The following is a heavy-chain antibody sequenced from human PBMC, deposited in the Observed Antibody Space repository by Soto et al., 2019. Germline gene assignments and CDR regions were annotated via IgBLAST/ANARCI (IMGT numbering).Heavy chain of an antibody. Sequence: QLQLVASGGGVGQPGSSLRLSGAASGFTFSGYLMHWVLQAPGKGLEWVALISNDGSNTYYADSVKGRFTISRDNSRNTLYLQMTSLRLEDACGYYWPVYGYDGPGGFDIWGQWATVSVSS. CDR2: ISNDGSNT. CDR1: GFTFSGYL. CDR3: PVYGYDGPGGFDI. J-gene: IGHJ3*02. D-gene: IGHD5-18*01. V-gene: IGHV3-30-3*01.